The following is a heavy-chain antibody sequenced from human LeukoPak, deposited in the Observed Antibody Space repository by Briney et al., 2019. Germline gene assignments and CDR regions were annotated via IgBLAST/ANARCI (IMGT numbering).Heavy chain of an antibody. D-gene: IGHD2-15*01. Sequence: ASVKVSCKASGYTFTGYYMHWVRQAPGQGLEWMGWINPNSGGTNYAQKFQGRVTMTRDTSISTAYMELSRLRSDDTAVYYCATGFYCSGGSCYSGAFDIWGQGTMVTVSS. CDR3: ATGFYCSGGSCYSGAFDI. V-gene: IGHV1-2*02. J-gene: IGHJ3*02. CDR2: INPNSGGT. CDR1: GYTFTGYY.